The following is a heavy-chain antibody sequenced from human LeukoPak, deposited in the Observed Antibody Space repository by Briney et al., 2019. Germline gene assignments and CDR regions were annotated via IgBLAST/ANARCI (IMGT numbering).Heavy chain of an antibody. D-gene: IGHD4-17*01. CDR2: IRYDGSNK. CDR1: GFTFSSYG. Sequence: GGSLRLSCAASGFTFSSYGMHWVRQAPGKGLEWVAFIRYDGSNKYYADSVKGRFTISRDNSKNTLYLQMNSLRAEDTAVYYCARGSGVTTIYYYMDVWGKGTTVTVSS. V-gene: IGHV3-30*02. J-gene: IGHJ6*03. CDR3: ARGSGVTTIYYYMDV.